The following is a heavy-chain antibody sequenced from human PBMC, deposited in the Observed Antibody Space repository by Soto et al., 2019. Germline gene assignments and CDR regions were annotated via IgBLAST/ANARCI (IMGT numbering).Heavy chain of an antibody. CDR3: ARSYCSGGSCYSYFWFHP. J-gene: IGHJ5*02. V-gene: IGHV1-2*04. CDR1: GYTFTGYY. D-gene: IGHD2-15*01. CDR2: INPNSGGT. Sequence: QVQLVQSGAEVKKPGASVKVSCKASGYTFTGYYMHWVRQAPGQGLEWMGWINPNSGGTNYAQKFQGWVTMTRDTSISTAYMELSRLRSDDTAVYYCARSYCSGGSCYSYFWFHPWGQGTLVTVSS.